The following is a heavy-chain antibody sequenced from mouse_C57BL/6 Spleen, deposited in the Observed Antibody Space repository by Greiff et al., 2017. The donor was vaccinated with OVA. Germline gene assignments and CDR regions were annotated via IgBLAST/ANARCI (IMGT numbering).Heavy chain of an antibody. CDR3: TRIYYDYDWYFDV. D-gene: IGHD2-4*01. J-gene: IGHJ1*03. Sequence: QESGAELVRPGASVTLSCKASGYTFTDYEMHWVKQTPVHGLEWIGAIDPETGGTAYNQKFKGKAILTADKSSSTAYMELRSLTSEDSAVDYCTRIYYDYDWYFDVWGTGTTVTVSS. V-gene: IGHV1-15*01. CDR1: GYTFTDYE. CDR2: IDPETGGT.